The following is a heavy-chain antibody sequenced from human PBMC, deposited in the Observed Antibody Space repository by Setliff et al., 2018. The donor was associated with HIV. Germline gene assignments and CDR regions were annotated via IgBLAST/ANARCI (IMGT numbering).Heavy chain of an antibody. CDR2: LSPSGTT. Sequence: PSETLSLTCTVSGGSISGSNYYWSWIRQPPGKGLEWIGELSPSGTTRSNPSLQSRVTISLDTSNNQFSLKLTSVTAADTAMYYCASFFVTTVTNQDYWGQGTPVTVSS. J-gene: IGHJ4*02. D-gene: IGHD4-17*01. CDR3: ASFFVTTVTNQDY. V-gene: IGHV4-39*07. CDR1: GGSISGSNYY.